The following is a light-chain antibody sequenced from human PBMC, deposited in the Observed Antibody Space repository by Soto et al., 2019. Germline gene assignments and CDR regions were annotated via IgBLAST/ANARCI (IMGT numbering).Light chain of an antibody. CDR2: LGS. J-gene: IGKJ3*01. CDR1: QSLLHSNGYNY. V-gene: IGKV2-28*01. Sequence: MTQSPSSLSASVGDRVTISCRSSQSLLHSNGYNYLDWYLQKPGQSPQLLIYLGSNRASGVPDRFSGSGSGTDFTLRISRVEAEDVGVYYCMQGLETPNFGPGTKVDIK. CDR3: MQGLETPN.